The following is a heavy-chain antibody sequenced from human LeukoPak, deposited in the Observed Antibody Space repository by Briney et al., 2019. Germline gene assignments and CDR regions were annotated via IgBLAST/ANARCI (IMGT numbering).Heavy chain of an antibody. Sequence: PGGSLRLSCAASGFTFSSYGMHWVRQAPGKGLEWVAVISYDGSNKYYADSVKGRFTISRDNSKNTLYLQMNSLRAEDTAVYYCAKDKGSGSYSLGDFDYWGQGTLVTVSS. V-gene: IGHV3-30*18. CDR2: ISYDGSNK. CDR1: GFTFSSYG. D-gene: IGHD3-10*01. J-gene: IGHJ4*02. CDR3: AKDKGSGSYSLGDFDY.